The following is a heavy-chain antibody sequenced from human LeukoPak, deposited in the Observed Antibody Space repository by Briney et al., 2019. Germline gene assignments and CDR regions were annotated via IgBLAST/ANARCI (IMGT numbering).Heavy chain of an antibody. D-gene: IGHD3-3*01. V-gene: IGHV3-48*01. CDR2: ISSSSSTI. Sequence: PGGSLRLSCAASGFTFSSYSMNWVCQAPGKGLEWVSYISSSSSTIYYADSVKGRFTISRDNAKNSLYLQMNSLRAEDTAVYYCARDTPFYDFWSGYYYYYYMDVWGKGTTVTVSS. CDR3: ARDTPFYDFWSGYYYYYYMDV. CDR1: GFTFSSYS. J-gene: IGHJ6*03.